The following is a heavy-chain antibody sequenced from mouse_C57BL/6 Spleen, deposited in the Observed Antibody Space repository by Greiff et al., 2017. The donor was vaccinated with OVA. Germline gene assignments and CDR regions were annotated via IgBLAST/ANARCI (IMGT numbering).Heavy chain of an antibody. J-gene: IGHJ2*01. D-gene: IGHD1-1*01. V-gene: IGHV1-64*01. CDR3: AREETTVVVFDD. CDR2: IHPNSGST. CDR1: GYTFTSYW. Sequence: VQLQQPGAELVKPGASVKLSCKASGYTFTSYWMHWVKQRPGQGLEWIGMIHPNSGSTNYNEKFKSKATLTVDKSSSTAYMQLSSLTSEDSAVYYCAREETTVVVFDDWGQGTTLTVSS.